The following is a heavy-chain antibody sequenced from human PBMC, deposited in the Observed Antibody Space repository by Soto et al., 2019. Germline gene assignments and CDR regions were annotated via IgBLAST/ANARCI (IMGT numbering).Heavy chain of an antibody. CDR3: AAVGALDSGYDDWPDY. D-gene: IGHD5-12*01. V-gene: IGHV1-58*02. CDR2: IVVGSGNT. CDR1: GFTFTSSA. Sequence: QMQLVQSGPEVKKPGTSVKVSCKASGFTFTSSAMQWVRQARGQRLEWIGWIVVGSGNTNYAQKFQERVTITRDMSTSTAYMELSSRRSEDTAVYYCAAVGALDSGYDDWPDYWGQGTLVTVSS. J-gene: IGHJ4*02.